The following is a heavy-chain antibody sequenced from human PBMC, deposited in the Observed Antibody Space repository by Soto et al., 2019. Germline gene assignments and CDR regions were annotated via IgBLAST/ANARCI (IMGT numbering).Heavy chain of an antibody. CDR3: ARGLGSGDY. J-gene: IGHJ4*01. V-gene: IGHV1-46*03. Sequence: ASVKVSCKASGYTPTNFYIHWVRQAPGQGLEWMGIINPNGGSTNYAHNFQGRVTITRDTSTSTVYMDLSSLRSEDTAVYYCARGLGSGDYWG. CDR2: INPNGGST. CDR1: GYTPTNFY. D-gene: IGHD6-25*01.